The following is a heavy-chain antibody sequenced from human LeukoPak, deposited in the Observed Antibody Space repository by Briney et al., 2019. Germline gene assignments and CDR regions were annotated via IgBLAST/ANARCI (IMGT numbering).Heavy chain of an antibody. V-gene: IGHV1-18*01. CDR1: GGTFSSYA. J-gene: IGHJ5*01. CDR3: ARDKAFLGYYDTSGYFQQWFDS. CDR2: ISPYNGDT. D-gene: IGHD3-22*01. Sequence: ASVKVSCKASGGTFSSYAISWVRQAPGQGLEWMGWISPYNGDTHYAQKFQDRVTMTTGTSTSTAYMDLRSLGFDDTAVYYCARDKAFLGYYDTSGYFQQWFDSWGQGTLVTVSS.